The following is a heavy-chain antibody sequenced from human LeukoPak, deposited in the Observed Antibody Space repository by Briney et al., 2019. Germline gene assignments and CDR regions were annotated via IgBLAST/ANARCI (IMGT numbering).Heavy chain of an antibody. CDR2: IKQDGSEK. D-gene: IGHD3-10*01. CDR1: GFTFVSYW. CDR3: ARDAGLLWFGDLYFDF. J-gene: IGHJ4*02. Sequence: PGGSLRLSCAASGFTFVSYWMSWVRQAPGKGLEWVANIKQDGSEKHYVDSVTGRFTISRDNAQNSLFLQMTSLRAEDTAVYYCARDAGLLWFGDLYFDFLGQGTLVTVSS. V-gene: IGHV3-7*01.